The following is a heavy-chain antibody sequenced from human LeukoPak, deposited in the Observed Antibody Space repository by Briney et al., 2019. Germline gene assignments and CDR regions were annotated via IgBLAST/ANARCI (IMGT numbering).Heavy chain of an antibody. CDR2: LSGSGSST. J-gene: IGHJ6*02. D-gene: IGHD7-27*01. Sequence: PGGSLRLSCSASGFTFSSYAMSWVRQAPGTGLEWVSALSGSGSSTYYADPLKDRLTISRDNSKNTLYLQMNSLRAEDTAIYYCAKDGSNWGPGSGMDVWGQGTTVTVSS. V-gene: IGHV3-23*01. CDR1: GFTFSSYA. CDR3: AKDGSNWGPGSGMDV.